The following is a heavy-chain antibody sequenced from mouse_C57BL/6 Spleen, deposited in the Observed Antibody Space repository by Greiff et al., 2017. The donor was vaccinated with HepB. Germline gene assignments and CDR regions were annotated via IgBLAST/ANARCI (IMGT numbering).Heavy chain of an antibody. D-gene: IGHD2-4*01. CDR3: ARSDEDYDGDYYAMDY. Sequence: QVQLQQSGAELARPGASVKMSCKASGYTFTSYTMHWVKQRPGQGLEWIGYINPSSGYTKYNQKFKDKATLTADKSSSTAYMQLSSLTSEDSAVYYCARSDEDYDGDYYAMDYWGQGTSVTVSS. CDR1: GYTFTSYT. CDR2: INPSSGYT. J-gene: IGHJ4*01. V-gene: IGHV1-4*01.